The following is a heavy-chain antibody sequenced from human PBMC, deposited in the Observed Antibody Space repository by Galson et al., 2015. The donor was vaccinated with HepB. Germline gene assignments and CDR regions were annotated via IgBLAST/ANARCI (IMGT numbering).Heavy chain of an antibody. CDR3: ASRGRYPWFCGGDCLLDAFDI. Sequence: SVKVSCKASGYTFTSYYMHWVRQAPGQGLEWVGIINPSGGSTSYAQKFQGRVTMTRDTSTSTVYMELSSLRSEDTAVYYCASRGRYPWFCGGDCLLDAFDIWGQGTMVTVSS. J-gene: IGHJ3*02. CDR1: GYTFTSYY. CDR2: INPSGGST. D-gene: IGHD2-21*01. V-gene: IGHV1-46*01.